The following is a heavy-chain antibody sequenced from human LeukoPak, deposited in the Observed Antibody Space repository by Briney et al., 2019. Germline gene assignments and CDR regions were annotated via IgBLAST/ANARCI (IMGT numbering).Heavy chain of an antibody. V-gene: IGHV2-26*01. CDR1: GFSLSNARMG. CDR2: IFSNDEK. J-gene: IGHJ4*02. CDR3: ARTPYFDYVWGSYRFDY. D-gene: IGHD3-16*02. Sequence: KESGPTLVKPTETLTLTCTVSGFSLSNARMGVSWIRQPPGKALEWLAHIFSNDEKSYSTSLKSRLTISKDTSKSQVVLTMTNMDPVDTATYYCARTPYFDYVWGSYRFDYWGQGTLVTVSS.